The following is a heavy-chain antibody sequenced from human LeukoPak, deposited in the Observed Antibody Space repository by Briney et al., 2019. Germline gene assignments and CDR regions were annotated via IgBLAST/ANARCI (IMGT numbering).Heavy chain of an antibody. CDR2: ISSSSSTI. V-gene: IGHV3-48*01. CDR1: GFTFSSYS. CDR3: ARDFQYCSGGSCSVHYFDY. Sequence: PGGSLRLSCAASGFTFSSYSMNWVRQAPGKGLEWVSYISSSSSTIYYADSVKGRFTISRDNAKNSLYLQMNSLRAEDTAVYYCARDFQYCSGGSCSVHYFDYWGQGTLSPSPQ. D-gene: IGHD2-15*01. J-gene: IGHJ4*02.